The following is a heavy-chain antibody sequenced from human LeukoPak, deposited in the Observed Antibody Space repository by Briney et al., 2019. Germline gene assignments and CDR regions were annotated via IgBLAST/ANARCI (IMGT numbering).Heavy chain of an antibody. CDR3: ACNWNYRIELAPYRPPKS. V-gene: IGHV1-69*01. CDR2: IIPIFGTA. CDR1: GGTFSSYA. J-gene: IGHJ4*02. D-gene: IGHD1-7*01. Sequence: SVKVSCKASGGTFSSYAISWVRQAPGQGLEWMGGIIPIFGTANYAQKFQGRVTITADESTSTAYMELSSLRPEDTAVYYCACNWNYRIELAPYRPPKSWGQGTLVTVSS.